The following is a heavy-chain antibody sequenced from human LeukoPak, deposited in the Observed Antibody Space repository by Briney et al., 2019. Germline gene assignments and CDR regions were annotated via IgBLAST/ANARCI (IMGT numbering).Heavy chain of an antibody. CDR1: VGTFSSYA. J-gene: IGHJ1*01. V-gene: IGHV1-69*05. Sequence: GASVKVSCKASVGTFSSYAISWVRQAPGQGLEWMGGIIPIFGTANYAQKFQGRVTITTDESTSTAYMELSSLRSEDTAAYSCARSDTDDCYDSSGYQTPQHWGQGTLVTVSS. CDR2: IIPIFGTA. CDR3: ARSDTDDCYDSSGYQTPQH. D-gene: IGHD3-22*01.